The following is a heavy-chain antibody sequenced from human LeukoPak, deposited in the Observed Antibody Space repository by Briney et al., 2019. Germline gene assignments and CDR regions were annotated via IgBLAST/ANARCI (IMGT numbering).Heavy chain of an antibody. CDR2: INHSGST. J-gene: IGHJ6*03. V-gene: IGHV4-34*01. CDR3: ARQWGNYYMDV. Sequence: RPSETLSLTCAVYGGSFSGYYWSWIRQPPGKGLEWIGEINHSGSTNYNPSLKSRVTISVDTSKNQFSLKLSSVTAADTAVYYCARQWGNYYMDVWGKGTTVTVSS. D-gene: IGHD7-27*01. CDR1: GGSFSGYY.